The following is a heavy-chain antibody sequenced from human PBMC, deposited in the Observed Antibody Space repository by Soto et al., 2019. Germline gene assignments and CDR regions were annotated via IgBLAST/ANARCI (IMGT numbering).Heavy chain of an antibody. CDR2: IYSGGST. V-gene: IGHV3-53*01. D-gene: IGHD2-8*01. Sequence: QLGGSLRLSCAASGFTVSSNYMSWVRQAPGKGLEWVSVIYSGGSTYYADSVKGRFTISRDNSKNTLYLQMNSLRAEDTAVYYCARMTNRYCTNGVCSPDAFDIWGQGTMVTVSS. CDR3: ARMTNRYCTNGVCSPDAFDI. J-gene: IGHJ3*02. CDR1: GFTVSSNY.